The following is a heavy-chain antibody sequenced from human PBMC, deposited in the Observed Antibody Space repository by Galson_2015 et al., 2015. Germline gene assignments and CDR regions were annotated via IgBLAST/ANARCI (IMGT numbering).Heavy chain of an antibody. CDR1: GYTFTSYG. CDR2: ISAYNGNT. Sequence: SVKVSCKASGYTFTSYGISWVRQAPGQGLEWMGWISAYNGNTNYAQKLQGRVTMTTDTSTSTAYMELRSLRSDDTAVYYCARGIPLGDYGYYYYMDVWGKGTTVTVSS. D-gene: IGHD4-17*01. CDR3: ARGIPLGDYGYYYYMDV. J-gene: IGHJ6*03. V-gene: IGHV1-18*01.